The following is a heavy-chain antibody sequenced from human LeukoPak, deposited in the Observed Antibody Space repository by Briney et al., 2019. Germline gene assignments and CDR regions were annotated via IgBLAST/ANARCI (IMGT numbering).Heavy chain of an antibody. J-gene: IGHJ5*02. CDR2: ISSSSSTI. D-gene: IGHD1-26*01. Sequence: PGGSLRLSCAAYGFTFSSYNINWVRQAPGKGLEWVSYISSSSSTIYYADSVKGRVTISRDNAKNSLYLQMNSLRAEDTAVYYCARVFSGSSGFDPWGQGTLVTVSS. CDR1: GFTFSSYN. CDR3: ARVFSGSSGFDP. V-gene: IGHV3-48*04.